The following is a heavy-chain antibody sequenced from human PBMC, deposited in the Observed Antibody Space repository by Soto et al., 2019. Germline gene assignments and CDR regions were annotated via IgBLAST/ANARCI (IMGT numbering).Heavy chain of an antibody. CDR1: GFSLSTSGVG. D-gene: IGHD3-9*01. V-gene: IGHV2-5*01. CDR3: AHTGDNFSAAFDGFDI. J-gene: IGHJ3*02. Sequence: SALTLANPTPTLTLTCTFTGFSLSTSGVGVGWIRQPSGKALEWLALNNWNDDKRYSPSLNSRLTNTKQTSKKQVVLTMTNMDHMELTTYNCAHTGDNFSAAFDGFDIWGQGTMVTVSS. CDR2: NNWNDDK.